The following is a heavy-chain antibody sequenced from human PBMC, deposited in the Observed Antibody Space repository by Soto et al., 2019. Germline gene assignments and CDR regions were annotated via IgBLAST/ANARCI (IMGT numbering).Heavy chain of an antibody. CDR3: AKDWDSDDYVWGSYRYLDY. D-gene: IGHD3-16*02. CDR1: GFTFSSYA. Sequence: GGSLRLSCAASGFTFSSYAMSWVRQAPGKGLEWVSAISGSGGSTYYADSVKGRFTISRDNSKNTLYLQMNSLRAEDTAVYYCAKDWDSDDYVWGSYRYLDYWGQGTLVTVSS. CDR2: ISGSGGST. V-gene: IGHV3-23*01. J-gene: IGHJ4*02.